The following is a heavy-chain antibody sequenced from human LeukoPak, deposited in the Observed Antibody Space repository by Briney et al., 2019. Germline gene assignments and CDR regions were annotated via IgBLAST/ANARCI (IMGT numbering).Heavy chain of an antibody. Sequence: SVKVSCKASGGTFISYAISWVRQAPGQGLEWMGGIIPIFGTANYAQKFQGRVTITADKSTSTAYMELSSLRSEDTAVYYCARGLYYDFWSGYWFDYWGQGTLVTVSS. CDR2: IIPIFGTA. J-gene: IGHJ4*02. D-gene: IGHD3-3*01. CDR3: ARGLYYDFWSGYWFDY. CDR1: GGTFISYA. V-gene: IGHV1-69*06.